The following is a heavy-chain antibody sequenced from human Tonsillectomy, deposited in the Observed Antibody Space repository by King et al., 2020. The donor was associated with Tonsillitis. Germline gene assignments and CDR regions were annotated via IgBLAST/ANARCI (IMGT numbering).Heavy chain of an antibody. V-gene: IGHV1-3*01. CDR3: SRSIVGARWWFDY. Sequence: QLVQSGAEVKKPGASVKVSCKASGYTFTSYAMHWVRQAPGQRLEWMGWIKAANRNTKYSQKFQGRVTITRDTSASTGYMELTSLRSEATAVYYCSRSIVGARWWFDYWGQGTLVTVSS. D-gene: IGHD1-26*01. CDR2: IKAANRNT. CDR1: GYTFTSYA. J-gene: IGHJ4*02.